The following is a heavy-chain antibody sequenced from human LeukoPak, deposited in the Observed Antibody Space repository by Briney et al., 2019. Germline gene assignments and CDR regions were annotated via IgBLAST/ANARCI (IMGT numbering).Heavy chain of an antibody. V-gene: IGHV4-34*01. CDR3: ARVQPGDYYYGMDV. Sequence: SETLSLTRAVYGGSFSGYYWSWIRQPPGKGLEWIGEINHSGSTNYNPSLKSRVTISVDTSKNQFSLKLSSVTAADTAVYYCARVQPGDYYYGMDVWGQGTTVTVSS. CDR2: INHSGST. CDR1: GGSFSGYY. J-gene: IGHJ6*02.